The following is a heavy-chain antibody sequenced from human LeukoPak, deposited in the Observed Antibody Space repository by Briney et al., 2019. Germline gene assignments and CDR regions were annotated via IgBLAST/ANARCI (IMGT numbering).Heavy chain of an antibody. CDR3: AKVAYCSSTSCPTSNFDY. D-gene: IGHD2-2*01. Sequence: GGSLRLSCAASGFTFSSYAMSWVRQAPGKGLEWVSAISGSGGSTYYADSVKGRFTISRDNSKNTLYLQMNSLRAGDTAVYYCAKVAYCSSTSCPTSNFDYWGQGTLVTVSS. V-gene: IGHV3-23*01. J-gene: IGHJ4*02. CDR2: ISGSGGST. CDR1: GFTFSSYA.